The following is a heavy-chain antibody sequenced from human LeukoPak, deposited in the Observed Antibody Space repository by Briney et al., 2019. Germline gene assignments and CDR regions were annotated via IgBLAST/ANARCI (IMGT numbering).Heavy chain of an antibody. V-gene: IGHV4-39*07. J-gene: IGHJ3*02. D-gene: IGHD3-9*01. Sequence: PSETLSLTCTVSGGSISSSSYYWGWIRQPPGKGLEWIGSIYYSGSTYYNPSLKSRVTISVDTSKNQFSLKLSSVTAADTAVYYCARDRAIAGYYDILTGYWDAFDIWGQGTMVTVSS. CDR2: IYYSGST. CDR1: GGSISSSSYY. CDR3: ARDRAIAGYYDILTGYWDAFDI.